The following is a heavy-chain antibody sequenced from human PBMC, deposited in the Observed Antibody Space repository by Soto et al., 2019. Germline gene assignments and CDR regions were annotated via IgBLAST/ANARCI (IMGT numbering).Heavy chain of an antibody. CDR3: ATSSVSRLLSHWYFDL. V-gene: IGHV4-39*01. CDR2: ISYGVST. J-gene: IGHJ2*01. Sequence: QVHLQESGPGLVKPSETLSLTCTVSGGSISSSDYYWGWIRQPPGKGLEYIGGISYGVSTYYNPSLKSRLTKSLDTSKNQFSLKLTSVAAADTAVYYCATSSVSRLLSHWYFDLWGRGTLVTVSS. D-gene: IGHD3-3*02. CDR1: GGSISSSDYY.